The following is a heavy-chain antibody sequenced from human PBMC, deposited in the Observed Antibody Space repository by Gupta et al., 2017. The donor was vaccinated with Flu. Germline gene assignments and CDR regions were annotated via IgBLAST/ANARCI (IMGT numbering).Heavy chain of an antibody. CDR3: ARGPDSGFDGFDY. CDR2: IWNSGTT. CDR1: GDSISSNY. V-gene: IGHV4-59*01. Sequence: QVQLQESGPGLVKPWETLSLICSVSGDSISSNYWRWIRQPPGRGLEWIGYIWNSGTTRYSSSLKGRVTISVDRSKNQFSLKLRSLSAADTAVYYCARGPDSGFDGFDYWGQGNLVTVSS. D-gene: IGHD5-12*01. J-gene: IGHJ4*02.